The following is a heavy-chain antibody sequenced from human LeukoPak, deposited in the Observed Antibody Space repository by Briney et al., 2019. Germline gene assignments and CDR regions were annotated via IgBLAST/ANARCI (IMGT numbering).Heavy chain of an antibody. V-gene: IGHV3-30*03. CDR2: ISYDGGKK. CDR1: GFTFSSFG. Sequence: GRSLRLSCAASGFTFSSFGMHWVRQAPGKGLEWVGVISYDGGKKYFADSVNGRFTISRDNSKNTMYLEMNSLRVEDTALYYCHSTSAREDAFDIWGQGTMVTVSS. D-gene: IGHD1-26*01. CDR3: HSTSAREDAFDI. J-gene: IGHJ3*02.